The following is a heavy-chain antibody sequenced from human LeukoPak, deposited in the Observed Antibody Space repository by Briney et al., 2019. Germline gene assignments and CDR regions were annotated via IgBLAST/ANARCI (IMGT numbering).Heavy chain of an antibody. CDR1: GFAFSSYA. CDR3: AKESRGAARTIDY. CDR2: ISGSGGTT. D-gene: IGHD6-6*01. V-gene: IGHV3-23*01. Sequence: GGSLRLSCAASGFAFSSYAMHWVRQAPGKGLEWVSVISGSGGTTYYADSVKGRFTISRDNSKNTLYLQMNSLRAEDTAVYYCAKESRGAARTIDYWGQGTLVTVSS. J-gene: IGHJ4*02.